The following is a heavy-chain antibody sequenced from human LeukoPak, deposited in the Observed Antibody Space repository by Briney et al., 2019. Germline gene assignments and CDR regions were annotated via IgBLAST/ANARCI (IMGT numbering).Heavy chain of an antibody. Sequence: SETLSLTCTVSGGSISSYYWSWIRQPPGKGLEWIGYIYYSGSTNYNPSLKSRVTISVDTSKNQFSLKLSSVTVADTAVYYCARNYDSSGYAVDYWGQGTLVTVSS. V-gene: IGHV4-59*01. CDR1: GGSISSYY. D-gene: IGHD3-22*01. J-gene: IGHJ4*02. CDR2: IYYSGST. CDR3: ARNYDSSGYAVDY.